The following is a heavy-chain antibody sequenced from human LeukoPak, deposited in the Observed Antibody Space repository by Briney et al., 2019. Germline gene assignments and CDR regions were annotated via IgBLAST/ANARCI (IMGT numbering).Heavy chain of an antibody. Sequence: ASVKVSCKASGGTFSSYTISWVRQAPGQGLEWMGRIIPILGIANYAQKFQGRVTITADKSTSTAYMELSSLRSEDTAVYYCARDGGTPLDWGPIDYWGQGTLVTVSS. CDR3: ARDGGTPLDWGPIDY. CDR2: IIPILGIA. D-gene: IGHD7-27*01. CDR1: GGTFSSYT. V-gene: IGHV1-69*04. J-gene: IGHJ4*02.